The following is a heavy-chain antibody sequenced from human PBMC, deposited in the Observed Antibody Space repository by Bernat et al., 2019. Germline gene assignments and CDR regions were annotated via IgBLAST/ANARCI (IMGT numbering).Heavy chain of an antibody. Sequence: EVQLVESGGGLVQPGGSLRLSCAASGFTFSSYWMSWVRQAPGKGLEWVANIKQDGSEKSYVDTVTGRFTISRDKAKNSMYLQLNSLRAEDTAVYYCAREKCSGGSCGVDYWGQGTLVTVSS. CDR3: AREKCSGGSCGVDY. CDR1: GFTFSSYW. J-gene: IGHJ4*02. D-gene: IGHD2-15*01. CDR2: IKQDGSEK. V-gene: IGHV3-7*03.